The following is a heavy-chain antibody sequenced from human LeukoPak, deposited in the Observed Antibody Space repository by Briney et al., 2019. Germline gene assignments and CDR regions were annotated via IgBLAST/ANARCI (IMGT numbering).Heavy chain of an antibody. D-gene: IGHD2-2*01. CDR2: ISCSGST. V-gene: IGHV4-59*01. J-gene: IGHJ5*02. CDR1: GGSITSYH. CDR3: ASGGFCGSTTCYPNWFDP. Sequence: SETLSLTCTVSGGSITSYHWSWIRQPPGKGLEWIGYISCSGSTNYNPSLKSRVTISIDTSKNQFSLKLSSVTAADTAVYYCASGGFCGSTTCYPNWFDPWGQGTLVTVSS.